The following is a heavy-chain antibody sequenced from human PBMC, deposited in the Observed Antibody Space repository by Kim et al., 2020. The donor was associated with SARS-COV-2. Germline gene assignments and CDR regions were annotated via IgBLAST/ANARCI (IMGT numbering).Heavy chain of an antibody. Sequence: FNPSLKSRVPLSVDTSKNQFSLKLNSVAAADTAVYYCARRGFVGAAYFDYWGQGTLVTVSS. CDR3: ARRGFVGAAYFDY. J-gene: IGHJ4*02. D-gene: IGHD1-26*01. V-gene: IGHV4-59*08.